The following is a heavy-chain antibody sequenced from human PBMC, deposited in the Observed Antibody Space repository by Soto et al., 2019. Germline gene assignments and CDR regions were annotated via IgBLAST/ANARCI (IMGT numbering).Heavy chain of an antibody. CDR1: GYTFTTYG. V-gene: IGHV1-18*01. J-gene: IGHJ5*02. CDR3: ARGFWIQPASPATP. CDR2: ISTYNGHT. Sequence: GASVKVSCKGSGYTFTTYGIAWVRQAPGQGLEWMGWISTYNGHTKYSQKFQGRVTITADESTSTAYMELSSLRSEDTAVYYCARGFWIQPASPATPWGQGTLVTVSS. D-gene: IGHD5-18*01.